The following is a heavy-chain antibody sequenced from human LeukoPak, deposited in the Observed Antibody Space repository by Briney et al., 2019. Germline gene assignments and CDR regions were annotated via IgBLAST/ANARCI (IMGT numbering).Heavy chain of an antibody. D-gene: IGHD1-26*01. CDR1: GFTFSSYW. Sequence: PGGSLRLSCAASGFTFSSYWMSWVRQAPGKGLEWVANIKQDGSAKYSVDSVKGRFTISRDNAKNSLYLQMNSLRAEDTAVYYCARAASGSYPGYFDYWGQGTLVTVSP. V-gene: IGHV3-7*01. CDR2: IKQDGSAK. CDR3: ARAASGSYPGYFDY. J-gene: IGHJ4*02.